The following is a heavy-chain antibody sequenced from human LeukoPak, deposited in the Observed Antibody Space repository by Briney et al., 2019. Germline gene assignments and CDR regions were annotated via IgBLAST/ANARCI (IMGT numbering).Heavy chain of an antibody. CDR2: SSSSSSYI. D-gene: IGHD6-19*01. J-gene: IGHJ4*02. CDR3: ARYSSGCLGDY. V-gene: IGHV3-21*01. Sequence: PGGSLRLSSAASGFTFCTYSMNWVRQAPGKGRGCVSSSSSSSSYIYYADSVKGRFTISRDNAKNSLYLQMNSLGAEDTAVYYCARYSSGCLGDYWGQGTLVTVSS. CDR1: GFTFCTYS.